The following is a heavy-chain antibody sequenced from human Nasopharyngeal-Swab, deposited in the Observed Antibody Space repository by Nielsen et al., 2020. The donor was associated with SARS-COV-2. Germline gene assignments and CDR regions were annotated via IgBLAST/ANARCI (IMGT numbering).Heavy chain of an antibody. CDR3: ARDVVVVAAFYYYYYGMDV. CDR1: GFTFSSYG. V-gene: IGHV3-33*01. Sequence: GESLKISCAASGFTFSSYGMHWVRQAPGKGLEWVAAIWYDGSNKYYADSVKGRFTISRDNSKNTLYLQMNSLRAEDTAVYYCARDVVVVAAFYYYYYGMDVWGQGTTVTVSS. J-gene: IGHJ6*02. D-gene: IGHD2-15*01. CDR2: IWYDGSNK.